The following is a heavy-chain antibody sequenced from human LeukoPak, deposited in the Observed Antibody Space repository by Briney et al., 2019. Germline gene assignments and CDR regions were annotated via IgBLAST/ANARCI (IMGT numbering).Heavy chain of an antibody. D-gene: IGHD3-3*01. CDR1: GGSISSYY. CDR2: IYTSGST. Sequence: SETLPLTCTVSGGSISSYYWSWIRQPAGKGLEWIGRIYTSGSTNYNPSLKSRVTMSVDTSKNQFSLKLSSVTAADTAVYYCARTSTFGTNYDFWSGLTYYMDVWGKGTTVTVSS. V-gene: IGHV4-4*07. CDR3: ARTSTFGTNYDFWSGLTYYMDV. J-gene: IGHJ6*03.